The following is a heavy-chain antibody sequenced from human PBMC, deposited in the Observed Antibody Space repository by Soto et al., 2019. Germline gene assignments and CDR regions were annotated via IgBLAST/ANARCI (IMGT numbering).Heavy chain of an antibody. CDR1: GYTFTSYA. D-gene: IGHD3-3*01. CDR3: ASPYDFWSGHPLRYYYYGMDV. J-gene: IGHJ6*02. CDR2: INAGNGNT. Sequence: GASVKVSCKASGYTFTSYAMHWVRQAPGQRLEWMGWINAGNGNTKYSQKFQGRVTITRDTSASTAYMELSSLRSEDTAVYYCASPYDFWSGHPLRYYYYGMDVWGQGTTVTVSS. V-gene: IGHV1-3*01.